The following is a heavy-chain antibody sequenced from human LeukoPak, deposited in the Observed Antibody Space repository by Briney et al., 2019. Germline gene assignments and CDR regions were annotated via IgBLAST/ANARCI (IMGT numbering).Heavy chain of an antibody. CDR3: AKDVPYGSGSYYSGWSDAFDI. CDR2: ISSTGGST. V-gene: IGHV3-23*01. J-gene: IGHJ3*02. D-gene: IGHD3-10*01. Sequence: GGSLRLSCAASGFTFSSYAMSWVRQAPGKGLEWVSTISSTGGSTYYADSVKGRFTISRDNSKNTLYLQMNSLRAEDTAVYYCAKDVPYGSGSYYSGWSDAFDIWGQGTMVTVSS. CDR1: GFTFSSYA.